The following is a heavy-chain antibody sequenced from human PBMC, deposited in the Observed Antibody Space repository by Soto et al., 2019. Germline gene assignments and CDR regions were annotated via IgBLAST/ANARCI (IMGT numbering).Heavy chain of an antibody. CDR2: IYSSGST. D-gene: IGHD6-13*01. Sequence: SETLSLTCTVSSGSFSTYYWSWIRQPAGKGLEWIGRIYSSGSTLYNPSLKSRVTMSVDTSKNQFSLKLSSVTAADTAVYLCAGGAAADFFDYWGQGTLDTVSS. J-gene: IGHJ4*02. CDR1: SGSFSTYY. CDR3: AGGAAADFFDY. V-gene: IGHV4-4*07.